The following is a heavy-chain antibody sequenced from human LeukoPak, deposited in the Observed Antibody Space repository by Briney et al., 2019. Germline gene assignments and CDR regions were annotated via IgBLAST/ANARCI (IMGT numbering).Heavy chain of an antibody. CDR1: GGTFSSYA. D-gene: IGHD2-2*01. V-gene: IGHV1-69*05. J-gene: IGHJ4*02. CDR2: IIPIFGTA. Sequence: SVKVSCKASGGTFSSYAISWVRQAPGQGLEWMGGIIPIFGTANYAQKFQGRVTITTDESTSTAYMELSSLRSEDTAVYYCARAGQYCSSTSCYPSFDYWGQGTLVTVSS. CDR3: ARAGQYCSSTSCYPSFDY.